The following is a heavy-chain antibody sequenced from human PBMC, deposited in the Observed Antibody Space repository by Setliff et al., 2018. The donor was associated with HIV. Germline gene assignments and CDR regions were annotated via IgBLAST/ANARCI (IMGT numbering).Heavy chain of an antibody. D-gene: IGHD2-2*01. CDR3: ATDSPSFY. CDR1: GFTFSTYS. CDR2: ISSSSSSI. Sequence: GGSLRFSCAASGFTFSTYSLNWVRQAPGKGLEWISCISSSSSSIYYADSVKGRSTISRDNAKNSLYLQMKSLRAEDTALYYCATDSPSFYWGQGTLVTVSS. J-gene: IGHJ4*02. V-gene: IGHV3-48*01.